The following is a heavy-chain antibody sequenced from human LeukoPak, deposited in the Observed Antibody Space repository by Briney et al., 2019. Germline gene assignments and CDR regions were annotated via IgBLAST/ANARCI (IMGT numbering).Heavy chain of an antibody. V-gene: IGHV3-30-3*01. D-gene: IGHD3-16*01. CDR2: ISCGGSNK. CDR3: ARSEYLEWLWGALDY. J-gene: IGHJ4*02. CDR1: GFTFSSYA. Sequence: QPGGSLRLSCAASGFTFSSYAMHWVRQAPGKGLEWVAVISCGGSNKYYADSVKGRFTISRDNSKNTLYLQMNSRRAEDTAVYYGARSEYLEWLWGALDYWGQGTLVTVSS.